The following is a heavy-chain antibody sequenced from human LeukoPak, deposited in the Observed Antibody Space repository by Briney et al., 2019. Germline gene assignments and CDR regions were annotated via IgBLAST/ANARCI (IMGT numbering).Heavy chain of an antibody. D-gene: IGHD3-3*01. CDR1: GGTFSSYA. Sequence: SVKVSCKASGGTFSSYAISWVRQAPGQGLEWMGRIIPILGIANYAQKFQGRVTITADKSTSTAYMELSSLRSEDTAVYYCATDMSLRFLEWKGDYWGQGTLVTVSS. V-gene: IGHV1-69*04. CDR3: ATDMSLRFLEWKGDY. J-gene: IGHJ4*02. CDR2: IIPILGIA.